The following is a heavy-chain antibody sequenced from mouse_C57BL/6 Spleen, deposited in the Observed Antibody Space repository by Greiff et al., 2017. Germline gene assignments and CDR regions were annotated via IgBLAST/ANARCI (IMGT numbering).Heavy chain of an antibody. J-gene: IGHJ4*01. CDR2: IDPSDSYT. D-gene: IGHD1-1*01. CDR1: GYTFTSYW. V-gene: IGHV1-69*01. CDR3: ARGFSITTYHMDD. Sequence: QVQLQQPGAELVMPGASVKLSCKASGYTFTSYWMHWVKQRPGQGLEWIGEIDPSDSYTNYNQKFKGKSTLTVDKSSSTAYMQLSSLTSEDSAVYYCARGFSITTYHMDDWGQGTSVTVSS.